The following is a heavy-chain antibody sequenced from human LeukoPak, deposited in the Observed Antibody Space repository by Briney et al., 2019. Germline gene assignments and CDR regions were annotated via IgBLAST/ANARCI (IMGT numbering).Heavy chain of an antibody. CDR3: ARGATGHYYSMDV. D-gene: IGHD5-24*01. CDR1: GYTFTKSF. Sequence: GASVKVSCKSSGYTFTKSFIHWVRQATGQGPEWMGITNLSGGAATFAQAFQGRLTIASNISASTVYMELSGLRYDDTAVYYCARGATGHYYSMDVWGNGTTVTVSS. V-gene: IGHV1-46*01. J-gene: IGHJ6*03. CDR2: TNLSGGAA.